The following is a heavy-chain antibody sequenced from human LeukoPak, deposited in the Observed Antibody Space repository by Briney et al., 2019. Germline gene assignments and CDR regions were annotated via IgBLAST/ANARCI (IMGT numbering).Heavy chain of an antibody. CDR1: GFTFSSYG. Sequence: GRSLRLSCAASGFTFSSYGMHWVRQAPGKGLEWVAVISYDGSNKYYADSVKGRFTISRDNSKNTLYLQMNSLGAEDTAVYYCAKALAGSGELSDYWGQGTLVTVSS. CDR2: ISYDGSNK. CDR3: AKALAGSGELSDY. V-gene: IGHV3-30*18. D-gene: IGHD3-16*02. J-gene: IGHJ4*02.